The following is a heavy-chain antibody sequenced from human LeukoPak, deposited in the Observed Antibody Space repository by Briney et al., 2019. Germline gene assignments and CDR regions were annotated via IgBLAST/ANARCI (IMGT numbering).Heavy chain of an antibody. CDR3: ARSDNSSYCYSY. V-gene: IGHV1-2*06. Sequence: ASVKVSCKAAGYTFADDYMYWVRQAPGQGLEWMGRINPNSGGTNYAQKFQGRVTMTRDTSISTAYMELSRLRSDDTAVYYCARSDNSSYCYSYLGQGTLVTVSS. CDR2: INPNSGGT. J-gene: IGHJ4*02. CDR1: GYTFADDY. D-gene: IGHD3-22*01.